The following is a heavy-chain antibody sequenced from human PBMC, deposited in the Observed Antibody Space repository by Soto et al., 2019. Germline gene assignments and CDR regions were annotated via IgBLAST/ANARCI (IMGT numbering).Heavy chain of an antibody. V-gene: IGHV3-30-3*01. D-gene: IGHD1-26*01. CDR2: ISYDGSNK. CDR1: GFTFSSYA. CDR3: ARMYSRIVGAFDY. J-gene: IGHJ4*02. Sequence: QVQLVESGGGVVQPGRSLRLSCAASGFTFSSYAMHWVRQAPGKGLEWVAVISYDGSNKYYADSVKGRFTISRDNSKNTLYLQMNSLRVEDTAVYYCARMYSRIVGAFDYWGQGTLVTVSS.